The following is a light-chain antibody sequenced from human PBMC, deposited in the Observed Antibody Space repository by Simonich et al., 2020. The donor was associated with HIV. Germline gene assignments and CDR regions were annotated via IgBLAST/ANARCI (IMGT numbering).Light chain of an antibody. J-gene: IGLJ3*02. CDR2: DVY. CDR1: SRDVCDFYY. V-gene: IGLV2-14*03. CDR3: CSHTSSSTWV. Sequence: QASPTQPAPPSGSPGPSIPIPRSGPSRDVCDFYYVPLYQQHPGKAPKLIIYDVYKRPSGVSNRFSGSKSDTTASLTISGLQAEDEADYYCCSHTSSSTWVFGGGTKVTVL.